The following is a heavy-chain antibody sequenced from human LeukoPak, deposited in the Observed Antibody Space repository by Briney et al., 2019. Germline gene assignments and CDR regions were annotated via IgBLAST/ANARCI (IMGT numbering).Heavy chain of an antibody. CDR2: INTNTGNP. Sequence: GASVKVSCKASGYIFDIYALIWVRQAPGQGLELMGWINTNTGNPTYAQGFTGRFVFSLDTSVSTAYLQISSLKAEDTAVYYCAREGGPDYSNTFFDYWGQGTLVTVSS. D-gene: IGHD4-11*01. V-gene: IGHV7-4-1*02. CDR1: GYIFDIYA. CDR3: AREGGPDYSNTFFDY. J-gene: IGHJ4*02.